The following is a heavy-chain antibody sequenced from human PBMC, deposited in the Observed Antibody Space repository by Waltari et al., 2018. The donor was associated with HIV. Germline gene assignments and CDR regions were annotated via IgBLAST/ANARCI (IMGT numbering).Heavy chain of an antibody. V-gene: IGHV3-48*02. J-gene: IGHJ5*02. CDR1: AFTFSRYR. CDR2: ISSSSSTI. D-gene: IGHD6-19*01. CDR3: ARDRSSGWYDWFDP. Sequence: EVQLVESGGGLVQPGGSLRLSCAASAFTFSRYRMNGVRQAPGKGLEWVSYISSSSSTIYDADSVKGRFTISRDNAKNSLYLQMNSLRDEDTAVYYCARDRSSGWYDWFDPWGQGTLVTVSS.